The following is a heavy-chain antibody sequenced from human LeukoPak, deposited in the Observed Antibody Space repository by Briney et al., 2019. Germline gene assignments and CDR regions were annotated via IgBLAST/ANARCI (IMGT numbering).Heavy chain of an antibody. CDR3: ARDLYGFDNSSPHWFDP. J-gene: IGHJ5*02. D-gene: IGHD1-1*01. V-gene: IGHV1-18*01. CDR2: ISAYNGNA. Sequence: DSVKASCNASGYSFTSYCTSWERQPAEQVLEWIGSISAYNGNANDAQKFQGRVTLTTDTSKSTAYMELRSLKSDETAVYYCARDLYGFDNSSPHWFDPGGQGTLVTVSS. CDR1: GYSFTSYC.